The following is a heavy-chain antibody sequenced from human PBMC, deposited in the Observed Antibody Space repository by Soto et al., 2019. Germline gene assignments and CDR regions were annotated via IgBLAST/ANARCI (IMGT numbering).Heavy chain of an antibody. D-gene: IGHD6-19*01. CDR3: ARGPVAGTLGYYYYYCMDV. CDR2: ISAYNGNT. CDR1: GYTFTSYG. J-gene: IGHJ6*02. Sequence: QVQLVQSGAEVKKPGASVKVSCKASGYTFTSYGISWVRQAPGQGLEWMGWISAYNGNTNYAQKLQGRVTMTTDTTASTAYMELRSLRSDDTAVYYCARGPVAGTLGYYYYYCMDVWGQGTTVTVSS. V-gene: IGHV1-18*01.